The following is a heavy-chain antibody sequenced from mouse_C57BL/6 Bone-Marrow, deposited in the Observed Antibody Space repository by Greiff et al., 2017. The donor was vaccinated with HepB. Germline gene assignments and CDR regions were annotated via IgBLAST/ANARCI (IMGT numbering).Heavy chain of an antibody. CDR2: IDPENGDT. Sequence: EVKLQQSGAELVRPGASVKLSCTASGFNIKDDYMHWVKQRPEQGLEWIGWIDPENGDTEYASKFQGKATITADTSSNTAYLQLSSLTSEDTAVYYCTTGPYYAMDYWGQGTSVTVSS. CDR3: TTGPYYAMDY. CDR1: GFNIKDDY. J-gene: IGHJ4*01. V-gene: IGHV14-4*01.